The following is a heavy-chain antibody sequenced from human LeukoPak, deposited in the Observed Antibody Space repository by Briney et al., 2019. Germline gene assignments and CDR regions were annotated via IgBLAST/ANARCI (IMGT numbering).Heavy chain of an antibody. D-gene: IGHD3-16*01. V-gene: IGHV1-8*01. J-gene: IGHJ3*02. CDR3: ARVRSRYFWGPPQCLFDM. CDR1: GYTFTSYD. CDR2: MNPNSGNT. Sequence: ASVKVSCKASGYTFTSYDINWVRQATGQGLEWMGWMNPNSGNTGYAQKFQGRVTMTRNTSISTAYMELSSLRSEDTAVYYCARVRSRYFWGPPQCLFDMWGQGTMVTV.